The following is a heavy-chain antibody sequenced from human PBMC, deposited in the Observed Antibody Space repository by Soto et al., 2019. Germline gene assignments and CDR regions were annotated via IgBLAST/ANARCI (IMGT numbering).Heavy chain of an antibody. CDR1: GFIFSNYW. CDR2: INSGGTST. J-gene: IGHJ4*02. V-gene: IGHV3-74*01. CDR3: ARAGYAPDY. Sequence: GGSLRLSCAASGFIFSNYWMHWVRQVPGKGLEWVSRINSGGTSTSYADSVKGRFTISRDNAKNTLYLQMTSLRAEDTAIYYCARAGYAPDYWGQGTLVTVSS. D-gene: IGHD1-1*01.